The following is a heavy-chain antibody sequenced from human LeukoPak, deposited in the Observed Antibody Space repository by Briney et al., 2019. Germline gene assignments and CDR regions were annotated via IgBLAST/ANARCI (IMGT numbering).Heavy chain of an antibody. CDR3: ARGRYDGYNYLGY. D-gene: IGHD5-24*01. Sequence: ASVKVSCKASGYTFTSYYMHWVRQAPGQGLEWMGWMNPNSGNTGYAQKFQGRVTMTRNTSISTAYMELSSLRSEDTAVYYCARGRYDGYNYLGYWGQGTLVTVSS. J-gene: IGHJ4*02. CDR2: MNPNSGNT. V-gene: IGHV1-8*02. CDR1: GYTFTSYY.